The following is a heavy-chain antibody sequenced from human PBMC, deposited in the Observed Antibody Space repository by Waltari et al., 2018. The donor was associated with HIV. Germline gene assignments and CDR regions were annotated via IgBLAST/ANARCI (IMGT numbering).Heavy chain of an antibody. D-gene: IGHD3-22*01. CDR1: GYTFTNYG. J-gene: IGHJ4*02. Sequence: QVHLVQSGAELRKPGASVTVSCKASGYTFTNYGIPWVRKAPGQGLEWMGWISGYNGDTKYAQKVRGRVTMTTDTSTSTAYLEMGSLRFDDTAVYYCARDHYYGSSGYYSDYWGQGTLVTVSS. V-gene: IGHV1-18*01. CDR2: ISGYNGDT. CDR3: ARDHYYGSSGYYSDY.